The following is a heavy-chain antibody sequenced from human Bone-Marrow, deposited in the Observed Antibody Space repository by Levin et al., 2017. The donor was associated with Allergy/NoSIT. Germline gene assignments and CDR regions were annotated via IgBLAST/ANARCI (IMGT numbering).Heavy chain of an antibody. CDR3: AKADSGYSSSWYSDDY. D-gene: IGHD6-13*01. V-gene: IGHV3-30*18. Sequence: GGSLRLSCAASGFTFSSYGMHWVRQAPGKGLEWVAVISYDGSNKYYADSVKGRFTISRDNSKNTLYLQMNSLRAEDTAVYYCAKADSGYSSSWYSDDYWGQGTLVTVSS. J-gene: IGHJ4*02. CDR2: ISYDGSNK. CDR1: GFTFSSYG.